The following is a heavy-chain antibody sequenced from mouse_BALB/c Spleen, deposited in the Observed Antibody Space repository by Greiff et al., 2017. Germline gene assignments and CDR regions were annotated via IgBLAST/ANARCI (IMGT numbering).Heavy chain of an antibody. D-gene: IGHD3-3*01. J-gene: IGHJ4*01. CDR2: ISNLAYSI. CDR1: GFTFSDYG. CDR3: ARDRGDAMDY. Sequence: EVKLMESGGGLVQPGGSRKLSCAASGFTFSDYGMAWVRQAPGKGPEWVAFISNLAYSIYYADTVTGRFTISRENAKNTLYLEMSSLRSEDTAMYYCARDRGDAMDYWGQGTSVTVSS. V-gene: IGHV5-15*02.